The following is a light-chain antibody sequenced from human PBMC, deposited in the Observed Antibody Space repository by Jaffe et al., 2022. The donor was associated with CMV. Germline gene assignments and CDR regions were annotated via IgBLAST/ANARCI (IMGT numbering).Light chain of an antibody. CDR2: AAS. CDR1: QSISNF. V-gene: IGKV1-39*01. Sequence: DIRMTQSPSSLSASVGDRVTITCRASQSISNFLNWYQQKPGKAPKLLIYAASSLQTGVPSRFSGSASGTDFTLTISSLQPEDFATYYCQQSSSTPPTFGQGTKVEIK. CDR3: QQSSSTPPT. J-gene: IGKJ1*01.